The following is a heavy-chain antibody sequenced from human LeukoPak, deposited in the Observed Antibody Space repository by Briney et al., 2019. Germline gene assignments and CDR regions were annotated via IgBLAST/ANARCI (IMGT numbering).Heavy chain of an antibody. CDR1: GNSISNLY. Sequence: SETLSLTCSVSGNSISNLYWNWFRQPAGNRLEWIGRLYGSGTTSYNPSLASRVSMSLDTSRNQFSLKVSSVTAADTAVYYCARISAGRYGMDVWGQGTTVTVSS. V-gene: IGHV4-4*07. CDR3: ARISAGRYGMDV. D-gene: IGHD6-6*01. J-gene: IGHJ6*02. CDR2: LYGSGTT.